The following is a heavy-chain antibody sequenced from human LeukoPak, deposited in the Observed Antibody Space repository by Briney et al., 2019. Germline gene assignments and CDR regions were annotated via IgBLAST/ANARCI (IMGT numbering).Heavy chain of an antibody. CDR3: AKSIVGITLRVGFYY. J-gene: IGHJ4*02. CDR1: GFAFSSFA. V-gene: IGHV3-23*01. CDR2: ISGSGGTT. Sequence: PGGSLRLSCAASGFAFSSFAMSWFRQAPGKGLEWVSSISGSGGTTNYADSVKGRFTISRDNSKNTLYLQMNSLSAEYTAVYYCAKSIVGITLRVGFYYWGQGTLVAVSS. D-gene: IGHD1-26*01.